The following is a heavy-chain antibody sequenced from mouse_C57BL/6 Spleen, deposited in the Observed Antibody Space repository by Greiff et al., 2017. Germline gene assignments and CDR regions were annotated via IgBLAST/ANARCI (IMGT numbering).Heavy chain of an antibody. J-gene: IGHJ3*01. CDR3: TTWPRSTMVTPGFAY. D-gene: IGHD2-2*01. CDR2: IDPANGDT. V-gene: IGHV14-4*01. CDR1: GFNITDDY. Sequence: EVQLQQSGAELVRPGASVKLSCTASGFNITDDYMPWVKQRPEQGLAWIGWIDPANGDTEYASKFQGKATITADTSSNTAYLQLSSLTSEDTAVYYCTTWPRSTMVTPGFAYWGQGTLVTVSA.